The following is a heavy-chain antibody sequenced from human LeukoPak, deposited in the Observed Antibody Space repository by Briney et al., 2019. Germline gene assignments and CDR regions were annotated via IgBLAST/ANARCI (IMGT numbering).Heavy chain of an antibody. CDR2: ISWNSGSI. J-gene: IGHJ5*02. CDR3: ASSGWYSTPNWFDP. CDR1: GFTFDDYA. V-gene: IGHV3-9*01. Sequence: GRSLRLSCAASGFTFDDYAMHWVRQAPGKGLEWVSGISWNSGSIGYADSVKGRFTTSRDNAKNSLYLQMNSLRAEDTAMYYCASSGWYSTPNWFDPWGQGTLVIVSS. D-gene: IGHD6-19*01.